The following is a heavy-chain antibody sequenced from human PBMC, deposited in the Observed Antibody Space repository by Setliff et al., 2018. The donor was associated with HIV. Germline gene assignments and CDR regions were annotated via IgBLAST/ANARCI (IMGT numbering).Heavy chain of an antibody. Sequence: GSLRLSCATSGFTFSNFWMTWVRQAPGKGLEWVANIKEDGSETFYADSVKGRFTISRDNAKNTLYLQMNSLRAEDTAVYFCVRAPPNSEYWGRGTLVTVSS. CDR2: IKEDGSET. J-gene: IGHJ4*02. V-gene: IGHV3-7*01. CDR1: GFTFSNFW. CDR3: VRAPPNSEY.